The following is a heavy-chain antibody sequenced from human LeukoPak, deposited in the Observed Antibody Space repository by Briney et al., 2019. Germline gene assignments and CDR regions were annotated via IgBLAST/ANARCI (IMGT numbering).Heavy chain of an antibody. V-gene: IGHV3-33*01. CDR1: GFTFSSYV. D-gene: IGHD4-23*01. CDR3: ARDKIDDGTDFDH. J-gene: IGHJ4*02. Sequence: GRSLRPSCAASGFTFSSYVMDWVRQPRAQGMEWMAVIWYDGSNKGYADSVKGRFTISRDNSKKTLYLQMTNLRAEDTGVYYCARDKIDDGTDFDHWGQGTLVTVSS. CDR2: IWYDGSNK.